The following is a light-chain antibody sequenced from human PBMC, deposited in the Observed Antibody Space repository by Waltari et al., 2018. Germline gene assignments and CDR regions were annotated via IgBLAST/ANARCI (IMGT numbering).Light chain of an antibody. J-gene: IGKJ1*01. V-gene: IGKV3-15*01. CDR2: GAS. Sequence: EIVMTQSPATLSVSPGERATLSCRASQSVSSNLAWYQQKPGQAPRLLIYGASTRATGIPARLSGSGSGTEFTLTISSLQSEDFAVYYCQQYNNWVRTFGQGTKVEIK. CDR1: QSVSSN. CDR3: QQYNNWVRT.